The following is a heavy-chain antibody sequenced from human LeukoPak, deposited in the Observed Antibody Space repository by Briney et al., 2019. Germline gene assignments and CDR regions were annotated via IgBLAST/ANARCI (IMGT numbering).Heavy chain of an antibody. V-gene: IGHV4-34*01. J-gene: IGHJ5*02. CDR2: INHSGST. CDR1: GGSFSGYY. CDR3: ARGGVPYGDYYWFDP. D-gene: IGHD4-17*01. Sequence: PSETLSLTCAVYGGSFSGYYWSWIRQPPGKGLEWIGEINHSGSTNYNPSLKSRVTISVDTSKNQFSLKLSSVTAAGTAVYYCARGGVPYGDYYWFDPWGQGTLVTVSS.